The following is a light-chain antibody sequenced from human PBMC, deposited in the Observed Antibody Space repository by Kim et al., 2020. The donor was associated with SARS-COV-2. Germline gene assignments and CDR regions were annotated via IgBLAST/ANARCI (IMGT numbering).Light chain of an antibody. CDR3: QQTDSFPWT. CDR1: QGISDW. Sequence: ASVGDRVTVTCRASQGISDWLAWYQQRPGKAPKLLIYEASSLQSGVPCRFSGSGSGTDFTLTISRLQPEDFATYYCQQTDSFPWTFGQGTKVDIK. V-gene: IGKV1-12*01. CDR2: EAS. J-gene: IGKJ1*01.